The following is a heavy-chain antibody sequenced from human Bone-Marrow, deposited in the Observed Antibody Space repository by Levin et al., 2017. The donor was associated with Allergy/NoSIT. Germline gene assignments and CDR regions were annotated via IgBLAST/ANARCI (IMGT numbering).Heavy chain of an antibody. CDR2: VFQSGTA. Sequence: ASETLSLTCAVSGGSISSYYWSWIRQPPGKGLEWIGYVFQSGTANYNPSLESRVTITSNALQNHFPLKLRSVTEADQAVYYCARSNGGTTPIYYYYPMDVWGQGTTVIVSS. J-gene: IGHJ6*02. D-gene: IGHD4-23*01. CDR1: GGSISSYY. CDR3: ARSNGGTTPIYYYYPMDV. V-gene: IGHV4-59*01.